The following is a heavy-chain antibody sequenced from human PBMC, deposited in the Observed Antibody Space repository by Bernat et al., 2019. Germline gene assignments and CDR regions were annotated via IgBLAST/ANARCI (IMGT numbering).Heavy chain of an antibody. V-gene: IGHV3-23*01. D-gene: IGHD2-15*01. J-gene: IGHJ4*02. CDR1: GFTFSNYA. CDR3: AKGGGYCSGGDCSTFDS. CDR2: TGDSGD. Sequence: EVQLLESGGGLVQPGGSLRLSCAASGFTFSNYAMTWVRQAPGKGLEWVSRTGDSGDKYADSVKGRFTISRDNSKNTLYLQMDSLRGEDTAVYYCAKGGGYCSGGDCSTFDSWDQGTLVTVSS.